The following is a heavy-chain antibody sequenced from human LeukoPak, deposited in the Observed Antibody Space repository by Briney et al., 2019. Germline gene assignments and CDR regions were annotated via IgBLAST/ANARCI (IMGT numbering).Heavy chain of an antibody. CDR2: IKPDGSGV. V-gene: IGHV3-7*01. CDR3: ARIEHRDSYNAYFHDY. CDR1: GFTFSNYY. D-gene: IGHD5-24*01. Sequence: QPGGSLRLSCAASGFTFSNYYMSWVRQAPGKGLEWVANIKPDGSGVYFVDSLRGRFTISRDNAKNSLYLQMNSLKAEDTALYYCARIEHRDSYNAYFHDYWGQGTLVTVSS. J-gene: IGHJ4*02.